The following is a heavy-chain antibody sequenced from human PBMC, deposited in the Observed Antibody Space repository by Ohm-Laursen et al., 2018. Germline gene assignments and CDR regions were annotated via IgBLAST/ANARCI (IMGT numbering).Heavy chain of an antibody. J-gene: IGHJ4*02. Sequence: SETLSLTCSVSGGSMRTYHWSWIRQPPGKGLEWIGYISDSGSTNYNPSLNSRGTISADTSKNQFSLKLSSVTAADTAVYYCARAAMYYYDSSGNFFTYWGQGTRVTVSS. D-gene: IGHD3-22*01. CDR3: ARAAMYYYDSSGNFFTY. CDR1: GGSMRTYH. CDR2: ISDSGST. V-gene: IGHV4-59*01.